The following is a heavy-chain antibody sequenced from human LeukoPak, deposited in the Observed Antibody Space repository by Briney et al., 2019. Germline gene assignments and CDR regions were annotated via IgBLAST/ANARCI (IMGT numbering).Heavy chain of an antibody. CDR2: IIPNSGGT. V-gene: IGHV1-2*02. D-gene: IGHD1-14*01. Sequence: ASVKVSCKASGGTFSSYAISWVRQAPGQGLEWMGRIIPNSGGTNYAQKFQDRVTMTRDTSISTAYMELSSLKSDDTAVYYCARPLTTSGWYFDLWGRGTLVTVSS. CDR3: ARPLTTSGWYFDL. CDR1: GGTFSSYA. J-gene: IGHJ2*01.